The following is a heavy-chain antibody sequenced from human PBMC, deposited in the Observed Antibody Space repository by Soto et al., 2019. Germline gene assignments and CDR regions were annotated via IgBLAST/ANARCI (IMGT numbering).Heavy chain of an antibody. CDR3: ARGLYGSGSYYYGMDV. V-gene: IGHV3-21*01. J-gene: IGHJ6*02. CDR1: GFTFSSYS. D-gene: IGHD3-10*01. Sequence: SGGSLRLSCAASGFTFSSYSMNWVRQAPGKGLEWVSSISSSSSYIYYADSVKGRFTISRDNAKNSLYLQMNGLRAEDTAVYYCARGLYGSGSYYYGMDVWGQGTTVTVSS. CDR2: ISSSSSYI.